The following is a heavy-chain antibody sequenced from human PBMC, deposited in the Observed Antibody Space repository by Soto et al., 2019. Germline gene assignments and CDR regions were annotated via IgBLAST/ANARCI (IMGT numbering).Heavy chain of an antibody. CDR1: GDSINNYY. Sequence: SETLSLTCTVSGDSINNYYWSWIRQPPGKGLEWIGYIYYSGSTNYNPSLKSRVTTSVDTSKNQFSLKLTSVTAADTAVYYCARVGDGYNNFDYWGPGTLVTVSS. CDR2: IYYSGST. V-gene: IGHV4-59*01. CDR3: ARVGDGYNNFDY. D-gene: IGHD3-16*01. J-gene: IGHJ4*02.